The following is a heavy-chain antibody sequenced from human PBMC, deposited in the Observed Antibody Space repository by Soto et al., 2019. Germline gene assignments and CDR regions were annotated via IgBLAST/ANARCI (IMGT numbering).Heavy chain of an antibody. Sequence: EVQLVESGGGLVKPGGSLRLSCAASGFTFSSYSMNWVRQAPGKGLEWVSSISSSSSYIYYADSVKGRFTISRDNAKNPLYLQMNSLRAEDTAVYYCARAGGDYVNWYFDLWGRGTLVTVSS. CDR3: ARAGGDYVNWYFDL. D-gene: IGHD4-17*01. CDR1: GFTFSSYS. J-gene: IGHJ2*01. V-gene: IGHV3-21*01. CDR2: ISSSSSYI.